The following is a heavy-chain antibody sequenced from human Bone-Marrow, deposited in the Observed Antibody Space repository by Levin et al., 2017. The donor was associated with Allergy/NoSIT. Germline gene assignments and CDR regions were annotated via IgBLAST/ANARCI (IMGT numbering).Heavy chain of an antibody. V-gene: IGHV4-4*02. D-gene: IGHD3-9*01. CDR1: GGSISSSNW. CDR3: ARVRVYDILTGYLDY. J-gene: IGHJ4*02. CDR2: IYHSGST. Sequence: SETLSLTCAVSGGSISSSNWWSWVRQPPGKGLEWIGEIYHSGSTNYNPSLKSRVTISVDKSKNQFSLKLSSVTAADTAVYYCARVRVYDILTGYLDYWGQGTLVTVSS.